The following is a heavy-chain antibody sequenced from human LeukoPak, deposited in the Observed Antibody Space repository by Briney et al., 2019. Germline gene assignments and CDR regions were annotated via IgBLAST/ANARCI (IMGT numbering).Heavy chain of an antibody. D-gene: IGHD3-10*01. CDR2: IYYSGST. J-gene: IGHJ5*02. Sequence: PSETLSLTCTVFGGSFSGYYWSWIRQPPGKGLEWIGYIYYSGSTNYNPSLKSRVTISVDTSKNQFSLKLSSVTAADTAVYYCARETSTMVRGVNWFDPWGQGTLVTVSS. V-gene: IGHV4-59*01. CDR3: ARETSTMVRGVNWFDP. CDR1: GGSFSGYY.